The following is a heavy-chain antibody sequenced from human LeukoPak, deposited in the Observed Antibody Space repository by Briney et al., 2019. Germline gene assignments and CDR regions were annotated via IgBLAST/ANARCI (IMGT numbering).Heavy chain of an antibody. CDR2: IYDSGST. CDR3: ARGLRWLQRYYFDY. V-gene: IGHV4-39*01. Sequence: PSETLSLTCTVSGGSIRSSYYYWGWIRQPPGKGLEWIGSIYDSGSTYYNPSLKSRVTISVDTSKNQFSLKLNSVTAADTAVYYCARGLRWLQRYYFDYWGQGTLVTVSS. CDR1: GGSIRSSYYY. J-gene: IGHJ4*02. D-gene: IGHD5-24*01.